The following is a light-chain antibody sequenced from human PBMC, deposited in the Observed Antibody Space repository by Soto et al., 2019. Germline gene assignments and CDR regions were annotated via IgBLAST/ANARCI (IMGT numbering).Light chain of an antibody. CDR1: HSDIGAGYG. V-gene: IGLV1-40*01. J-gene: IGLJ2*01. Sequence: QSVLTQPPSVTGAQGQRVTISCTGSHSDIGAGYGVHWYQQFPHSAPKLLSYDTTNRPSGVPDRFSGSRSGTSASLAITGLPAEDEDDYYCQSFDSSRIGLLFGGGTKLTVL. CDR3: QSFDSSRIGLL. CDR2: DTT.